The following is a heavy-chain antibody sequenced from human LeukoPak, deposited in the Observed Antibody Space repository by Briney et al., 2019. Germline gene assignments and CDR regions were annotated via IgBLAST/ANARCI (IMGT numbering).Heavy chain of an antibody. V-gene: IGHV1-69*06. D-gene: IGHD5-18*01. Sequence: SVKVSCKASGGTFSSCAISWVRQAPGQGLEWMGGIIPIFGTANYAQKFQGRVTITADKSTSTAYMELSSLRSEDTAVYYCARSPHRYGLLDAFDIWGQGTRVTVSS. J-gene: IGHJ3*02. CDR1: GGTFSSCA. CDR3: ARSPHRYGLLDAFDI. CDR2: IIPIFGTA.